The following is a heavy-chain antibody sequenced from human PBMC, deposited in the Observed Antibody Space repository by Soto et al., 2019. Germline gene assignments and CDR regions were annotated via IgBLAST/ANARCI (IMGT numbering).Heavy chain of an antibody. D-gene: IGHD6-19*01. CDR1: GFTFSSYG. CDR2: ILYDGSKK. Sequence: PVVSLRISCAASGFTFSSYGMHWVRQAPGEGLEWVAVILYDGSKKYYADSVKGRFTISRDNSKNTLYLQMSSLRAEDTALYYCVKDGSSGWPYFDDMDVWGQGTTVTVSS. J-gene: IGHJ6*02. CDR3: VKDGSSGWPYFDDMDV. V-gene: IGHV3-30*18.